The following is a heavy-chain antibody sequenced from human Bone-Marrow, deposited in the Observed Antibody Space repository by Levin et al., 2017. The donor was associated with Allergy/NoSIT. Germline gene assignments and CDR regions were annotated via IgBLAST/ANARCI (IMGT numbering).Heavy chain of an antibody. V-gene: IGHV3-53*01. Sequence: GESLKISCAASGFTVSNNYMKWVRQAPGKGLEWVSLIYSGGNTYYADSVKGRFTIPRDNSKNTLYLQMNSLRAEDTAVYYCAARTPGIGHSWGQGTLVTVSS. J-gene: IGHJ4*02. D-gene: IGHD6-13*01. CDR1: GFTVSNNY. CDR3: AARTPGIGHS. CDR2: IYSGGNT.